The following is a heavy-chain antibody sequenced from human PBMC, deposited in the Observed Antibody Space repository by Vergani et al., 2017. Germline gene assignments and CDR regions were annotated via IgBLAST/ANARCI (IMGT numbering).Heavy chain of an antibody. V-gene: IGHV3-21*01. J-gene: IGHJ4*02. CDR3: ARDGELRYFDWLLFTFDY. Sequence: EVQLVESGGGLVQPGGSLRLSCAASGFTFSSYSMNWVRQAPGKGLEWVSSISSSSSYIYYADSVKGRFTISRDNAKNSLYLQMNSLRAEDTAVYYCARDGELRYFDWLLFTFDYWGQGTLVTVSS. CDR2: ISSSSSYI. D-gene: IGHD3-9*01. CDR1: GFTFSSYS.